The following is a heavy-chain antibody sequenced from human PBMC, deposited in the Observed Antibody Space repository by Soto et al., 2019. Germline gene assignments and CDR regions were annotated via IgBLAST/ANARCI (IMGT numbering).Heavy chain of an antibody. J-gene: IGHJ5*02. CDR3: ARIRDNWFDP. D-gene: IGHD3-3*01. CDR2: ISSSSSYI. V-gene: IGHV3-21*01. CDR1: GFTFSSYS. Sequence: LSCAASGFTFSSYSMNWVRQAPGKGLEWVSSISSSSSYIYYADSVKGRFTISRDNAKNSLYLQMNSLRAEDTAVYCCARIRDNWFDPWGQGTLVTVSS.